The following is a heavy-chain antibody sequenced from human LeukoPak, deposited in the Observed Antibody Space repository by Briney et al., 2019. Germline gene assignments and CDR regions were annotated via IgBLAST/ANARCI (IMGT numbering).Heavy chain of an antibody. CDR2: IYSGGRT. Sequence: PGGSLRLSCTASGITISSNDMCWVRQAPGKGLEWISLIYSGGRTDYADSVKGRFTISRDNSKNMVYLRMNSLRGDDTAVYYCAGVLRGAFDIWGQGKMVAVSS. V-gene: IGHV3-53*01. J-gene: IGHJ3*02. CDR3: AGVLRGAFDI. CDR1: GITISSND.